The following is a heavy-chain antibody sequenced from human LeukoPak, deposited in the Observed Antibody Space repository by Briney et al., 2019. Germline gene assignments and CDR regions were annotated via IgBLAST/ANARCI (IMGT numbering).Heavy chain of an antibody. CDR2: FYYSGST. Sequence: SETLSLTCTVSGGSITSSNYYWGWIRQPPGKGLEWIGSFYYSGSTNYNPSLKSRVTISVDTSKNQFSLKLSSVTAADTAVYYCARGESYGKYYYYYYYMDVWGKGTTVTVSS. D-gene: IGHD5-18*01. CDR1: GGSITSSNYY. CDR3: ARGESYGKYYYYYYYMDV. V-gene: IGHV4-39*07. J-gene: IGHJ6*03.